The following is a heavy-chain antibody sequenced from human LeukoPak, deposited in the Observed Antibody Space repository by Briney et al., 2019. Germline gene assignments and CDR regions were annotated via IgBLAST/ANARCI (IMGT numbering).Heavy chain of an antibody. CDR3: ATHVVGSSSWYTPHYFDY. V-gene: IGHV4-39*01. Sequence: SETLSLTCTVSGGSISSGSSYWGWIRQPPGKGLEWIGSIYYSGSTYYSPSLKSRVTISVDTSKNQFPLNLSSVTAADTAVFYCATHVVGSSSWYTPHYFDYWGQGTLVTVSS. CDR2: IYYSGST. J-gene: IGHJ4*02. CDR1: GGSISSGSSY. D-gene: IGHD6-13*01.